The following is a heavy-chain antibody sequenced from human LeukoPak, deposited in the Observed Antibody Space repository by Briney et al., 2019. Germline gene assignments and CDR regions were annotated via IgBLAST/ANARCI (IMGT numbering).Heavy chain of an antibody. CDR2: IYYSGST. CDR1: GGSISTYY. CDR3: ARTVGALYDAFNI. D-gene: IGHD1-26*01. V-gene: IGHV4-59*08. Sequence: SETLSLTCTVSGGSISTYYWSWIRQPPRKGLEWIGYIYYSGSTNYNPSLKGRVTISVDTSKNQFSLKLSSVTAADTAVYYCARTVGALYDAFNIWGQGTMVTVSS. J-gene: IGHJ3*02.